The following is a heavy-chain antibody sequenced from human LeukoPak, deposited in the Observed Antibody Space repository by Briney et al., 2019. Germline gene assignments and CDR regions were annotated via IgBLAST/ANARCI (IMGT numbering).Heavy chain of an antibody. CDR3: ARVYLERLTAGYFDH. J-gene: IGHJ4*02. CDR1: GFTFSTYA. D-gene: IGHD2-8*01. V-gene: IGHV3-30*04. CDR2: ISDDGRHN. Sequence: GGSLRLSCAASGFTFSTYAMNWVRQAPGKGLEWVAVISDDGRHNYYADSVKGRFTISRDNSKSTLYLQMNSLRDDDSAAYFCARVYLERLTAGYFDHWGQGTLVTVSS.